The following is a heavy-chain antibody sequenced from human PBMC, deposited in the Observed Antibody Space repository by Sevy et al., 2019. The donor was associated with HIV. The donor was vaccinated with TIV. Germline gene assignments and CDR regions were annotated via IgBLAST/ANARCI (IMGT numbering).Heavy chain of an antibody. J-gene: IGHJ4*02. V-gene: IGHV1-2*02. CDR3: ARAERPSLDFHF. CDR2: INPDSGGT. Sequence: ASVKVSCKASGYTFTGYYIHWVRQAPGQGLEGMGWINPDSGGTHYAQNFQGRVTMTRDPSITTTFMEMGRLVSDDTAVYYCARAERPSLDFHFWGQGTLVTVSS. CDR1: GYTFTGYY.